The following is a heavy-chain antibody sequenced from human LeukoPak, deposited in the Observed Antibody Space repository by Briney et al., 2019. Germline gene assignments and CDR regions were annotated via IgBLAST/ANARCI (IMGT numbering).Heavy chain of an antibody. CDR1: GGTFSNYA. J-gene: IGHJ6*03. CDR2: IIPVFGTP. CDR3: ARVDLKGGYYYYMDV. V-gene: IGHV1-69*13. Sequence: ASVKVSCKASGGTFSNYAINWVRQAPGQGLEWMGGIIPVFGTPNYAQKFQDRVTITADESTSTAYMELSSLRSEDTAVYYCARVDLKGGYYYYMDVWGKGTTVTVSS. D-gene: IGHD5-12*01.